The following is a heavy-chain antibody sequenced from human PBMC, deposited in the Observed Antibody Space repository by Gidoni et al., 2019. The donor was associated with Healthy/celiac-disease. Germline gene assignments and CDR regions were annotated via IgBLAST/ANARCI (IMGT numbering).Heavy chain of an antibody. CDR2: IYSGGST. D-gene: IGHD2-2*01. J-gene: IGHJ4*02. CDR1: GFTVSSNY. CDR3: ARDVYDCSSTSCSLTDY. V-gene: IGHV3-53*01. Sequence: EVQLVESGGVLIQPGGSLRRSCAASGFTVSSNYMSWVRQAPGKGLEWVSVIYSGGSTYYAYSVKGRFTISRDNSKNTLYLQMNSLRAEDTAVYYCARDVYDCSSTSCSLTDYWGQGTLVTVSS.